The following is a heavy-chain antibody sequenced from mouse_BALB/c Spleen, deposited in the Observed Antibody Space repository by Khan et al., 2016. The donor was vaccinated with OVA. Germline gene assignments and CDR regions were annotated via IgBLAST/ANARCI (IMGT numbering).Heavy chain of an antibody. Sequence: EVELVESGGGLVKPGGSLKLSCEVSGFAFNSYDMSWVRQTPEKRLEWVATISSTGSYTYYPDSVKGRFTISIYTARNTLYLQMSRLRSEDTALYYCTRPSYYGNPGFTYWGQGTLVTVSA. CDR2: ISSTGSYT. V-gene: IGHV5-9*02. CDR3: TRPSYYGNPGFTY. CDR1: GFAFNSYD. D-gene: IGHD2-10*01. J-gene: IGHJ3*01.